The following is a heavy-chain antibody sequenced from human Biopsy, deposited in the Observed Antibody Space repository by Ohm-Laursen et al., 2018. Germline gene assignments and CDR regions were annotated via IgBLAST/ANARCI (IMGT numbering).Heavy chain of an antibody. J-gene: IGHJ5*02. Sequence: SLRLSCAASGFSLTNYTINWVRQAPGKVLEWASSISRSTSHILYAETLKGRFTSSRDNAKNSVYLQMNGLRVEDTAVYYCARGRSHLLPDHDWFDPWGQGTLVTVSS. CDR1: GFSLTNYT. V-gene: IGHV3-21*06. CDR2: ISRSTSHI. CDR3: ARGRSHLLPDHDWFDP. D-gene: IGHD1-14*01.